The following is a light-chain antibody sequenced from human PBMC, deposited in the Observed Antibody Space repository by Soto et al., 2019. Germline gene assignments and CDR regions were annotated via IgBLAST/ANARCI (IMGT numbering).Light chain of an antibody. CDR1: QDISDD. Sequence: AIQMTQSPASLYASWGERVTITSRASQDISDDVGWYQQTPGKATKLLISGASRLQSGATSRFSASGPGAAFTLTITSPRPEDSATYYCMQHHNYTRTFG. CDR2: GAS. CDR3: MQHHNYTRT. J-gene: IGKJ1*01. V-gene: IGKV1-6*01.